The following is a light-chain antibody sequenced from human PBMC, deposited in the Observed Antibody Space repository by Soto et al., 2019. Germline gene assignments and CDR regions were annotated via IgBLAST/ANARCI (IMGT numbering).Light chain of an antibody. V-gene: IGLV1-44*01. CDR2: NSN. J-gene: IGLJ1*01. CDR3: NSYVAGSNV. CDR1: SSNVGKNT. Sequence: QSVLTQSPSASGTPGQTVTISCFGSSSNVGKNTVNWYQQVSGAAPNLLIFNSNQRPSGVPDRFSGSKSDTSASLAISGLQTEDEADYYCNSYVAGSNVFGTGTKLTVL.